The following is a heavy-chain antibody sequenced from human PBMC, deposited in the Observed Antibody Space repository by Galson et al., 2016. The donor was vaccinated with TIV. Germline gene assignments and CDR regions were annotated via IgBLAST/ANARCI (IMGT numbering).Heavy chain of an antibody. CDR1: GYTFSDYY. CDR2: INPNSGFT. Sequence: SVKVSCKASGYTFSDYYMHWVRQAPGQGLEWTGWINPNSGFTNYAQKFQGRVTLTRDTSISTAYMELSRLKSDDTAVYYCAKGRLFRVLESSDWGQGTLVTVSS. V-gene: IGHV1-2*02. J-gene: IGHJ4*02. CDR3: AKGRLFRVLESSD. D-gene: IGHD3-3*01.